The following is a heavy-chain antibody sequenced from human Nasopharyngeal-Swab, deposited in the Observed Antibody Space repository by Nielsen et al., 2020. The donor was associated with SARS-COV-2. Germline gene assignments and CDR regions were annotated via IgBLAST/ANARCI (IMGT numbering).Heavy chain of an antibody. J-gene: IGHJ4*02. CDR1: GYTFTGYY. CDR3: AYSSSFGYFDY. V-gene: IGHV1-2*06. Sequence: ASVKVSCKASGYTFTGYYMHWVRQAPGQGLEWMGRINPNSGGTNYAQKFQGRVTMTRDASISTAYMELSRLRSDDTAVYYCAYSSSFGYFDYWGQGTLVTVSS. D-gene: IGHD6-6*01. CDR2: INPNSGGT.